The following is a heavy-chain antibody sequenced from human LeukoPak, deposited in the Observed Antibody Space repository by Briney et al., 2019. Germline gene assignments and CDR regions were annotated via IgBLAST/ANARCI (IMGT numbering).Heavy chain of an antibody. D-gene: IGHD3-22*01. CDR3: ARGLVHDTSGYYSDY. Sequence: GGSLRLSCAASGFTFSAFWMHWVRQAPGKGLVWVSRINSDGSSTTYADSVKGRITVSRDNAKNTLYLQMDSLRAEDSAVYYCARGLVHDTSGYYSDYWGQGILVTVSS. J-gene: IGHJ4*02. V-gene: IGHV3-74*01. CDR2: INSDGSST. CDR1: GFTFSAFW.